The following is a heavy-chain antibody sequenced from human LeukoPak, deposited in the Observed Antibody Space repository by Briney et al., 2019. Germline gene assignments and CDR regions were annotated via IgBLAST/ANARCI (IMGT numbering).Heavy chain of an antibody. CDR3: ARDTTYYDVTDAFDI. J-gene: IGHJ3*02. Sequence: SETLSLTCSVSGVAISSGTYYWSWIRQPAGKGLEWIGYIYYSGSTYYNPFLKSRVTISVDTSKNQFSLKLSSVTAADTAVYYCARDTTYYDVTDAFDIWGQGTMVTVSS. CDR2: IYYSGST. CDR1: GVAISSGTYY. D-gene: IGHD3-3*01. V-gene: IGHV4-30-4*08.